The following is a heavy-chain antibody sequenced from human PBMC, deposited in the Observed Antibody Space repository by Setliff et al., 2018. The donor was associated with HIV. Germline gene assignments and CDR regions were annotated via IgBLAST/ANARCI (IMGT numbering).Heavy chain of an antibody. D-gene: IGHD3-22*01. Sequence: SVKVSCKASGGTFSTYAISWLRQAPGQGLEWMGGIVPIFSTANYAQKFQGRVTITTDESTSTAYMDLSSLRSEDTAVYYCARAPGISGFFYWYFDLWVPETLLVTVSS. CDR2: IVPIFSTA. CDR1: GGTFSTYA. J-gene: IGHJ2*01. CDR3: ARAPGISGFFYWYFDL. V-gene: IGHV1-69*05.